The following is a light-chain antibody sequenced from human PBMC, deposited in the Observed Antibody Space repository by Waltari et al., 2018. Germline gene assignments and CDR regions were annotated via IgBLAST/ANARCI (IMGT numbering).Light chain of an antibody. CDR2: DAS. CDR1: QTIGTW. J-gene: IGKJ1*01. V-gene: IGKV1-5*01. CDR3: QQHSSHPWT. Sequence: DIQMTQSPSTLSASVGDRVTIPCRASQTIGTWLAWSQQKPGKAPKLLIYDASTLKSGVPSRFSGSESGTEFSLTISSLQPDDFATYYCQQHSSHPWTFGQGTKVDIK.